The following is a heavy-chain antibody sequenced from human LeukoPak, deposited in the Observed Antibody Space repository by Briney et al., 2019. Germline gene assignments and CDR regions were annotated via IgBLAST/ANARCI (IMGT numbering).Heavy chain of an antibody. CDR2: ISSTSSTI. CDR3: ARGDSSSPDPYWYFDL. CDR1: GFTFSTYG. J-gene: IGHJ2*01. V-gene: IGHV3-48*01. Sequence: GGSLRLSCAASGFTFSTYGMNWVRQAPGKGLEWVSYISSTSSTICYADSVKGRFTISRDNAKNSLDLQMNSLRSEDTAVYYCARGDSSSPDPYWYFDLWGRGTLVTVSS. D-gene: IGHD6-13*01.